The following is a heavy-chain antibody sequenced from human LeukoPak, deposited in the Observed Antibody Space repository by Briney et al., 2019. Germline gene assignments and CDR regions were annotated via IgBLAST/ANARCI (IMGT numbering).Heavy chain of an antibody. D-gene: IGHD6-19*01. CDR1: GYTFTSYA. V-gene: IGHV1-18*01. CDR2: ISADNGNT. Sequence: ASVKVSCKASGYTFTSYAISWVRQAPGQGLEWMGWISADNGNTDYAQRFQGRVTMTTDTSTSTAYMELRSLRSEDTAVYYCAREGGSGWFDYWGQGTLVTVSS. CDR3: AREGGSGWFDY. J-gene: IGHJ4*02.